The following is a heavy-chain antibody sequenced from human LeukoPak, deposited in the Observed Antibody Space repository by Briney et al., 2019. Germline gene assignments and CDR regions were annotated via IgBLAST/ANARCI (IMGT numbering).Heavy chain of an antibody. D-gene: IGHD3-10*01. CDR1: GYSISSGYY. Sequence: SETLSLTCTVSGYSISSGYYWGWIRQPPGKGLEWIGSIYYSGSTYYNPSLKSRVTISVDTSKNQFSLKLSSVTAADTAVYYCAREVRGSYYFDYWGQGTLVTVSS. CDR3: AREVRGSYYFDY. J-gene: IGHJ4*02. V-gene: IGHV4-38-2*02. CDR2: IYYSGST.